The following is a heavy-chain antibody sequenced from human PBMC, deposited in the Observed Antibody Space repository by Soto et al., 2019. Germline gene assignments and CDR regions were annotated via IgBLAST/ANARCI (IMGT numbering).Heavy chain of an antibody. CDR2: ISSVTTYT. Sequence: GGSLRLSCAASGFTFSDYYMSWIRQAPGKGLEWISYISSVTTYTNYADSVKGRFIISRDNAKNSLYLQMNSLRAEDAAVYYCARSLYGSTNDAFDIWGQGTMVT. CDR1: GFTFSDYY. J-gene: IGHJ3*02. V-gene: IGHV3-11*06. CDR3: ARSLYGSTNDAFDI. D-gene: IGHD6-13*01.